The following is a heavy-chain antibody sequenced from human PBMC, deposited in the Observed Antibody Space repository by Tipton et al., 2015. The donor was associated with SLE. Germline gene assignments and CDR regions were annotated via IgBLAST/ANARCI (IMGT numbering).Heavy chain of an antibody. CDR3: ARGQHGSGSYNDY. J-gene: IGHJ4*02. V-gene: IGHV1-8*02. CDR1: GYTFTSYY. Sequence: QVQLVQSGPEVKKPGASVKVSCKASGYTFTSYYMHWVRQATGQGLEWMGWMNPNSGNTGYAQKFQGRVTMTRNTSISTAYMELSSLRSEDTAVYYCARGQHGSGSYNDYWGQGTLVTVSS. CDR2: MNPNSGNT. D-gene: IGHD3-10*01.